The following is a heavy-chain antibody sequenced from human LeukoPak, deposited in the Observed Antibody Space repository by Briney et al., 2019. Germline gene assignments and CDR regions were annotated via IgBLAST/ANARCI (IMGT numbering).Heavy chain of an antibody. Sequence: ASVKVSCKASGGTFSSYAIGWVRQAPGQGLEWMGRIIPILGIANYAQKFQGRVTITADKSTSTAYMELSSLRSEDTAVYYCARDSPTPGYGDYILDYWGQGTLVTVSS. CDR1: GGTFSSYA. D-gene: IGHD4-17*01. CDR3: ARDSPTPGYGDYILDY. V-gene: IGHV1-69*04. J-gene: IGHJ4*02. CDR2: IIPILGIA.